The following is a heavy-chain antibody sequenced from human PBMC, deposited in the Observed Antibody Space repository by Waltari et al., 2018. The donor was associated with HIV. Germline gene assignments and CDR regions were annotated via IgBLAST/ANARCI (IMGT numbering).Heavy chain of an antibody. Sequence: QVQLQESGPGLVKPSETLSLTCAVSGYSISSGYYWGWLRQPPGQGLALIGSIYHSGSTYYNPSLKSRVTISVDTSKNQFSLKLSSVTAADTAVYYCARDVPRSMVELHPPEGDWFDPWGQGTLVTVSS. CDR1: GYSISSGYY. CDR2: IYHSGST. CDR3: ARDVPRSMVELHPPEGDWFDP. V-gene: IGHV4-38-2*02. J-gene: IGHJ5*02. D-gene: IGHD1-7*01.